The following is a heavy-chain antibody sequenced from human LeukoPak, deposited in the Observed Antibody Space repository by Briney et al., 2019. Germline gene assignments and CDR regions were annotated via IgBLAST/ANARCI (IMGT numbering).Heavy chain of an antibody. V-gene: IGHV3-30*04. CDR3: ANGGGIFDY. J-gene: IGHJ4*02. CDR1: GFTFSSYA. Sequence: PGGSLRLSCAASGFTFSSYAMHWVRQAPGKGLEWVAVISYDGSNKYYADSVKGRFTISRDNSKNTLYLQMNSLRAEDTAVYYCANGGGIFDYWGQGTLVTVSS. D-gene: IGHD3-16*01. CDR2: ISYDGSNK.